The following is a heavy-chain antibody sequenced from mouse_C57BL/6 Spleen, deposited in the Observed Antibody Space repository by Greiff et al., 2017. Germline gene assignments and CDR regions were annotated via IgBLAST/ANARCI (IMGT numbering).Heavy chain of an antibody. CDR3: TRSYDYEFAY. Sequence: LVESGAELVRPGASVTLSCKASGYTFTDYEMHWVKQTPVHGLEWIGAIDPETGGTAYNQKFKGKAILTADKSSSTAYMELRSLTSEDSAVYYCTRSYDYEFAYWGQGTLVTVSA. J-gene: IGHJ3*01. CDR1: GYTFTDYE. V-gene: IGHV1-15*01. D-gene: IGHD2-4*01. CDR2: IDPETGGT.